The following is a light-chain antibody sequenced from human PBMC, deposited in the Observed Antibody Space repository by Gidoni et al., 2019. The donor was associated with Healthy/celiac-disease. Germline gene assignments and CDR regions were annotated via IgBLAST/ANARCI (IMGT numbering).Light chain of an antibody. Sequence: EIVLTQSPGTRSLSPGERATLSCRARQSVSSSYLAWYQQKPGQAPRLLIYGASSRATGIPDSCSGSGSGTAFTLTISRLEPEDFAVYYCQQYGSSPLLTFGGGTKVEIK. CDR1: QSVSSSY. V-gene: IGKV3-20*01. J-gene: IGKJ4*01. CDR3: QQYGSSPLLT. CDR2: GAS.